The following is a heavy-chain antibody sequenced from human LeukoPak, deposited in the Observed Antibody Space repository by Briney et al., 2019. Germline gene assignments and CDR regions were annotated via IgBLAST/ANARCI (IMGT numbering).Heavy chain of an antibody. D-gene: IGHD2-2*01. Sequence: SETLSLTCTVSGGSISSYYWSWIRQPPGKGLEWIGYIYYSGSTNYNPSLKSRVTISVDTSKNQFSLKLSSVTAADTAVYYCARAPEGYCSSTSCYRSYYYYYMDVRGKGTTVTVSS. CDR3: ARAPEGYCSSTSCYRSYYYYYMDV. J-gene: IGHJ6*03. CDR1: GGSISSYY. V-gene: IGHV4-59*01. CDR2: IYYSGST.